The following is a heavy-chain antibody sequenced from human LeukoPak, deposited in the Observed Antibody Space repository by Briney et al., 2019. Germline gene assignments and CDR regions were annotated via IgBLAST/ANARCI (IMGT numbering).Heavy chain of an antibody. CDR3: ARDRRGSGWFAFDI. D-gene: IGHD6-19*01. CDR2: IIPILGIA. J-gene: IGHJ3*02. V-gene: IGHV1-69*04. CDR1: GYTFTSYG. Sequence: GASVKVSCKASGYTFTSYGISWVRQAPGQGLEWMGRIIPILGIANYAQKFQGRVTITADKSTSTAYMELSSLRSEDTAVYYCARDRRGSGWFAFDIWGQGTMVTVSS.